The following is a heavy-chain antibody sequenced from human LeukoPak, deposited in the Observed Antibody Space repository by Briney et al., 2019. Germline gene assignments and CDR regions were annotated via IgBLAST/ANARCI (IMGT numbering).Heavy chain of an antibody. CDR2: ISAYNGNA. D-gene: IGHD5-18*01. Sequence: ASVKVSCKASGYTSASYGISWVRQAPGKGLEWMGWISAYNGNANYAQKLQGRVTMTTDTSTSTAYMELRSLRSDDTAVYYCARGPWEGYSTTFDYWGQGTLVTVSS. CDR3: ARGPWEGYSTTFDY. J-gene: IGHJ4*02. CDR1: GYTSASYG. V-gene: IGHV1-18*04.